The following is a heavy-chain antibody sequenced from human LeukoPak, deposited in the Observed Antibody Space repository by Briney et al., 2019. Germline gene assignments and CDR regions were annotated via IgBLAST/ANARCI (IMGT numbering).Heavy chain of an antibody. V-gene: IGHV4-34*01. D-gene: IGHD3-10*01. CDR2: VNHSGST. J-gene: IGHJ6*03. CDR3: ARIRGYYYYYYMDV. CDR1: GGSFSGYF. Sequence: SETLSLTCAVYGGSFSGYFWSWIRQPPGKGLEWIGEVNHSGSTNYTPSLKSRVTISLDTSKNQFSLKLSSVTAADTAVYYCARIRGYYYYYYMDVWGKGTTVTVSS.